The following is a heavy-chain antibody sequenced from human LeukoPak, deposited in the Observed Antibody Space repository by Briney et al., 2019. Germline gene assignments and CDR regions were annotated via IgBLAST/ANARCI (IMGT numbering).Heavy chain of an antibody. Sequence: ASVKVSCKASGYTFSGYYMHWVRQAPGQGLEWMGWINPKSGGTNEAQKFHDRVTMTRDTSIRTAYMEVSRLRSDDTAVYYCARSPDILTGENFNYWGQGTLVTVSS. CDR3: ARSPDILTGENFNY. CDR1: GYTFSGYY. J-gene: IGHJ4*02. V-gene: IGHV1-2*02. D-gene: IGHD3-9*01. CDR2: INPKSGGT.